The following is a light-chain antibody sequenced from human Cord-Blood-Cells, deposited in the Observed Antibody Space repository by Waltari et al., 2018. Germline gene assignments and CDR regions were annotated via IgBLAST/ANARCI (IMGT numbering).Light chain of an antibody. CDR1: QSISSW. CDR3: QQYNSYPWT. Sequence: DIQITQSPSTLFASVGDRVTITCRASQSISSWLAWYQQKPGKAPKLLIYKASSLESGVPSRFSGSGSGTEFTLTISSLQPDEFATYYCQQYNSYPWTFGQGTKVEIK. CDR2: KAS. V-gene: IGKV1-5*03. J-gene: IGKJ1*01.